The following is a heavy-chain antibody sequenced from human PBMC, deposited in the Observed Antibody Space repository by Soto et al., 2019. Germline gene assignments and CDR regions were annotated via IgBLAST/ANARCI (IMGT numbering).Heavy chain of an antibody. Sequence: ASVKVSCKASGGTFSSYTISWVRQAPGKGLEWMGGFDPEDGETIYAQKFQGRATMTEDTSTDTAYMELSSLRSEDTAVYYCARSVDPWGQGTLVTVSS. CDR1: GGTFSSYT. CDR2: FDPEDGET. V-gene: IGHV1-24*01. CDR3: ARSVDP. J-gene: IGHJ5*02.